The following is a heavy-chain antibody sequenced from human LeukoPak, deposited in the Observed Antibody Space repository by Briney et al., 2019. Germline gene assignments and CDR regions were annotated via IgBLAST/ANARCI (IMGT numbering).Heavy chain of an antibody. CDR3: ALNGGVTVAMDPWAAAGIFDY. J-gene: IGHJ4*02. CDR2: IISIFGTP. V-gene: IGHV1-69*06. CDR1: GGTFSSYA. D-gene: IGHD6-13*01. Sequence: SVKVSCKASGGTFSSYAISWVRQAPGQGLEWVGGIISIFGTPNYAQKFQGRVTITADKSTSTAYMELSSLRSEDTAVYYCALNGGVTVAMDPWAAAGIFDYWGQGTLVTVSS.